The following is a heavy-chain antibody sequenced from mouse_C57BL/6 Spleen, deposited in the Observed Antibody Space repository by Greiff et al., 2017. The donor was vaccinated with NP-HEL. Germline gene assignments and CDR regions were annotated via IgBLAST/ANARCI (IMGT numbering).Heavy chain of an antibody. CDR1: GFTFSSYG. Sequence: EVQGVESGGDLVKPGGSLKLSCAASGFTFSSYGMSWVRQTPDKRLEWVATISSGGSYTYYPDSVKGRFTISRDNAKNTLYLQMSSLKSEDTAMYYCAREGDYGSPFAYWGQGTLVTVSA. J-gene: IGHJ3*01. V-gene: IGHV5-6*01. D-gene: IGHD1-1*01. CDR3: AREGDYGSPFAY. CDR2: ISSGGSYT.